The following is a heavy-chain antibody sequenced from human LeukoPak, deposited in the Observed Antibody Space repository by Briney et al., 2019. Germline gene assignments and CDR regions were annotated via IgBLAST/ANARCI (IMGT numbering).Heavy chain of an antibody. J-gene: IGHJ4*02. D-gene: IGHD2-15*01. CDR1: GFTFSSYG. V-gene: IGHV3-30*03. CDR3: ARGNGGQSYFDY. CDR2: ISYDGSNK. Sequence: GGSLRLSCAASGFTFSSYGMHWVRQAPGQGLEWVAVISYDGSNKYYADSVKGRFTISRDNSKNTLYLQMNSLRAEDTAVYYCARGNGGQSYFDYWGQGTLVTVSS.